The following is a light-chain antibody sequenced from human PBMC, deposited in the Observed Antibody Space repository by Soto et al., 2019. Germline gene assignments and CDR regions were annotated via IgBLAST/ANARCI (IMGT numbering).Light chain of an antibody. J-gene: IGKJ1*01. CDR1: ESISTW. Sequence: IQMTQSPSALSASVGDRVTLTCRASESISTWLAWYQQKPGKAPKLLIYDAYNLRSGVPSRFSGSGSGTEFTLTISSLQPDDFATYYCQQYNRYWTFGQGTKVEI. V-gene: IGKV1-5*01. CDR3: QQYNRYWT. CDR2: DAY.